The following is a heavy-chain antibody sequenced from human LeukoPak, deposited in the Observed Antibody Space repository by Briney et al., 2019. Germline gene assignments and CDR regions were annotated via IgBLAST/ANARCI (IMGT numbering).Heavy chain of an antibody. J-gene: IGHJ6*02. CDR1: GFTFSSYS. CDR3: ARDEVMVRGYYYYGMDV. V-gene: IGHV3-48*04. CDR2: ISSSSSTI. D-gene: IGHD3-10*01. Sequence: PGGSLRLSCAASGFTFSSYSMNWVRQAPGKGLEWVSYISSSSSTIYYADSVKGRFTISRDNAKNSLYLQMNSLRAEDTAVYYCARDEVMVRGYYYYGMDVWGQGTTVTVSS.